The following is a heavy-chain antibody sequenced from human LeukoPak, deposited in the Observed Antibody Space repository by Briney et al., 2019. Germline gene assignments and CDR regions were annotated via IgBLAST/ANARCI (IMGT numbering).Heavy chain of an antibody. CDR2: ISGSSTTM. CDR3: ARGDTSGWYYFDY. V-gene: IGHV3-48*04. D-gene: IGHD6-19*01. J-gene: IGHJ4*02. Sequence: GGSLRLSCAASGFTFSGYSMNWVRQAPGKGLEWLSYISGSSTTMYYADSVKGRFTISRDNAKNSLYLQMNSLRVEDTAVYYCARGDTSGWYYFDYWGQGTLVTVSS. CDR1: GFTFSGYS.